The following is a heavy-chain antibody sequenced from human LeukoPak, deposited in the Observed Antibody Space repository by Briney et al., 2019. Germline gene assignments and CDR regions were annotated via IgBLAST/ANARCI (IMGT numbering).Heavy chain of an antibody. D-gene: IGHD3-16*02. CDR2: IYSGGST. Sequence: GGSLRLSCAASGFTFSSYEMNWVRQAPGKGLEWVSVIYSGGSTYYADSVKGRFTISRDNSKNTLYLQMNSLRAEDTAVYYCAGGGGYLGELSLDVDYWGQGTLVTVSS. CDR3: AGGGGYLGELSLDVDY. V-gene: IGHV3-53*01. J-gene: IGHJ4*02. CDR1: GFTFSSYE.